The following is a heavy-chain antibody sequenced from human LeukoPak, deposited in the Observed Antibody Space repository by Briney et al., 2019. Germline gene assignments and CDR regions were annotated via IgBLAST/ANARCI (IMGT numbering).Heavy chain of an antibody. CDR3: AKIAAQHYYYYTDV. CDR1: GGSISSGSYY. J-gene: IGHJ6*03. V-gene: IGHV4-61*02. CDR2: FYNSGRT. Sequence: SSETLSLTCTVSGGSISSGSYYWNWIRQPAGKGLEWIGRFYNSGRTNFNPSLKSRVTISADTSKNQFSLKVRSVTAADTAVYYCAKIAAQHYYYYTDVWGKGTTVTVSS. D-gene: IGHD6-6*01.